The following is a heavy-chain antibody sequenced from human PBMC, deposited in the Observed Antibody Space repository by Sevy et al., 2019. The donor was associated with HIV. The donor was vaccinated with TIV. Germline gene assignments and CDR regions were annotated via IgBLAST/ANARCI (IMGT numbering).Heavy chain of an antibody. CDR2: ISSSGSTI. CDR3: ASDATIAALSPFDY. V-gene: IGHV3-11*01. Sequence: GGSLRLSCAASGFTFSDYYMSWIRQAPGKGLEWVSYISSSGSTIYYADSVKGRFTISRDNAKNSLYLQMNSLRAEDTALYYCASDATIAALSPFDYWGQGTLVTVSS. J-gene: IGHJ4*02. CDR1: GFTFSDYY. D-gene: IGHD6-13*01.